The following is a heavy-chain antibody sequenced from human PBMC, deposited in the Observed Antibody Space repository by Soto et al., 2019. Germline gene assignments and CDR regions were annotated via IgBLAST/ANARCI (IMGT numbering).Heavy chain of an antibody. CDR3: ARTWSNGFLDY. D-gene: IGHD3-16*01. V-gene: IGHV3-48*01. Sequence: EVQLVESGGGLVQPGGSLRLSCEASGFTLTSYSMNWVRQAPGKGLEWVSYITGSSSTIYYADSVKGRFTISRDNAKNSLYLQMNSLRAEDTAVYYCARTWSNGFLDYWGQGTRVTVSS. CDR1: GFTLTSYS. J-gene: IGHJ4*02. CDR2: ITGSSSTI.